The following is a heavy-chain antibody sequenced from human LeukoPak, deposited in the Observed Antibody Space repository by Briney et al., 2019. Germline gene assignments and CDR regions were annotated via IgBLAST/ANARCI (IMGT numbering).Heavy chain of an antibody. CDR2: IRSKTDGGTT. Sequence: KPGGSLRLSCAASGLTVSSSYMSWVRQAPGKGLEWVGRIRSKTDGGTTDYAAPVKGRFTISRDDSKNMLYLQMNSLRTEDTAVYYCTTLFHDYGDYAFDYWGQGTLVTVSS. CDR3: TTLFHDYGDYAFDY. D-gene: IGHD4-17*01. CDR1: GLTVSSSY. V-gene: IGHV3-15*01. J-gene: IGHJ4*02.